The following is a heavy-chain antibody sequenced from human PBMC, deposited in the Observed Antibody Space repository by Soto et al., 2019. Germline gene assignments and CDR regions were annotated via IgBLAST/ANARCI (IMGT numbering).Heavy chain of an antibody. CDR1: GFSLNTAGVG. CDR3: ARRRGGLGGGWTTPYFDY. D-gene: IGHD6-19*01. CDR2: IYWDDDK. J-gene: IGHJ4*02. V-gene: IGHV2-5*02. Sequence: QITLKESGPTVVKPTQTLTLTCSRSGFSLNTAGVGVGWIRQPPGKALEWLAVIYWDDDKSWNPSLRDRLTINRDSSDDQVVFTVTNMDPVDTGTYYCARRRGGLGGGWTTPYFDYWGQGTLVTVSS.